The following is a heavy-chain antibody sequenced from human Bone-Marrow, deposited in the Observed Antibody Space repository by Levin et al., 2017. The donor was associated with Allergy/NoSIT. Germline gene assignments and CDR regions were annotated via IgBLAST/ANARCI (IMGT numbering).Heavy chain of an antibody. CDR3: AREFYGDFDY. CDR1: GLTIRNNW. V-gene: IGHV3-7*01. J-gene: IGHJ4*02. D-gene: IGHD4-17*01. CDR2: VNQDGTGQ. Sequence: GGSLRLSCAVSGLTIRNNWMSWVRQAPGKGLEWVANVNQDGTGQYYLDSVKGRFTISRDHAKNPVYLQMNSLRVEDTAVYFCAREFYGDFDYGGQGTLVTVSS.